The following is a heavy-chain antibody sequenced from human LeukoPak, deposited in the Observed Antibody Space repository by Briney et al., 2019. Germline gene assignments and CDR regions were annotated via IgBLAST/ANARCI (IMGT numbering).Heavy chain of an antibody. Sequence: SESLRLTCTVSGASISNFYWSWIRQPPGKGLEWVGDISYSGSTKYNPSLKSRLTMSGDTSKNQFSLKLRSVTAADTAVCYCPRHHCVILSCHRSWYHRWGGGTMVSVSS. J-gene: IGHJ5*02. CDR3: PRHHCVILSCHRSWYHR. CDR2: ISYSGST. CDR1: GASISNFY. D-gene: IGHD2-15*01. V-gene: IGHV4-59*01.